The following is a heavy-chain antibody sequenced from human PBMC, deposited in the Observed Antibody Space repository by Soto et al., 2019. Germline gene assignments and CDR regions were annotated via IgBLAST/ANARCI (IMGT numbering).Heavy chain of an antibody. V-gene: IGHV3-33*01. D-gene: IGHD2-2*01. CDR1: GFTFSSYG. Sequence: QVQLVESGGGVVQPGRSLRLSCAASGFTFSSYGMHWVRQAPGKGLEWVAVIWYDGSNKYYADSVKGRFTISRDNSKNTLYLQMNSLRAEDXXVYXCASXSPALDYWGQGTLVTVSS. CDR3: ASXSPALDY. CDR2: IWYDGSNK. J-gene: IGHJ4*02.